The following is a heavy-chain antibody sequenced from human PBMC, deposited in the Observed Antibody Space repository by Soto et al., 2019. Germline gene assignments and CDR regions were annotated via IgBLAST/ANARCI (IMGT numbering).Heavy chain of an antibody. CDR2: ITSGGGST. J-gene: IGHJ6*02. CDR3: ARDNSYGLDV. Sequence: PGGSLRLSCAASGYTFRNYWMHWVRQAPGKGLVWVSHITSGGGSTKYADSVKDRFTISRDNAKSTLYLQMNSLRAEDTAVYFCARDNSYGLDVWGQGTTVTVSS. V-gene: IGHV3-74*01. CDR1: GYTFRNYW.